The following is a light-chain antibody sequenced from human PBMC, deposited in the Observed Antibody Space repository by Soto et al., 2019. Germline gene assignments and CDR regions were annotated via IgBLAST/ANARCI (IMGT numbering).Light chain of an antibody. J-gene: IGKJ2*01. CDR1: QTIYSW. CDR2: DAT. Sequence: DIQMTQSPSTLSASVGDRVTITCLASQTIYSWLAWYQQKPGKAPKLLIYDATTLETGVTSRFSGSGSGTDFTLTVSSLQPDDFATYYCQQYNNYPYTFGQGTKLEIK. CDR3: QQYNNYPYT. V-gene: IGKV1-5*01.